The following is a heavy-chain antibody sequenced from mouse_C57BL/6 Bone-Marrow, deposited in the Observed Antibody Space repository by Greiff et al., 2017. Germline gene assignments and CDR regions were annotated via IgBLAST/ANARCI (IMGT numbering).Heavy chain of an antibody. CDR2: IRNKANGYTT. V-gene: IGHV7-3*01. D-gene: IGHD1-1*01. J-gene: IGHJ4*01. CDR1: GFTFTDYY. Sequence: EVQLQESGGGLVQPGGSLSLSCAASGFTFTDYYMSWVRQPPGKALEWLGFIRNKANGYTTEYSASVKGRFTISRYNSQSILYLQMNALRAEDSATYYGASHCYGSSFGYAMGCWGQGTSVTGSS. CDR3: ASHCYGSSFGYAMGC.